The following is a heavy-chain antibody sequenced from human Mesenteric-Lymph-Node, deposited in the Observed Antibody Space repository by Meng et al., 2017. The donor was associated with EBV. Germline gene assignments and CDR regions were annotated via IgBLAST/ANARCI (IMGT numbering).Heavy chain of an antibody. CDR1: GYTFNNYG. J-gene: IGHJ4*02. CDR3: ARVSDYDSSGLDY. V-gene: IGHV1-18*01. D-gene: IGHD3-22*01. CDR2: ISAYNRNT. Sequence: QCRLLRLEVWWTELWASVRVTCKASGYTFNNYGFTWVRQPPGQGLEWMGWISAYNRNTDYAQIFRGRVTMTTDTSTSTAYLDLRSLTSDDTAVYYCARVSDYDSSGLDYWGQGTLVTVSS.